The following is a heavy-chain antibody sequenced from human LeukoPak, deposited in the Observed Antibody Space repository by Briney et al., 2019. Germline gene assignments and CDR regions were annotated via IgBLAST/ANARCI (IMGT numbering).Heavy chain of an antibody. CDR1: GFTFSSYA. Sequence: PGGSLRLSCAASGFTFSSYAMSWVRQAPGKGLEWVSAISGSGGSTYYADSVKGRFTISRDNSKNTLYLQMNSLRAEDTAVYYCAKDAGSSGYYPYDAFDIWGQGTMVTVSS. J-gene: IGHJ3*02. V-gene: IGHV3-23*01. CDR2: ISGSGGST. D-gene: IGHD3-22*01. CDR3: AKDAGSSGYYPYDAFDI.